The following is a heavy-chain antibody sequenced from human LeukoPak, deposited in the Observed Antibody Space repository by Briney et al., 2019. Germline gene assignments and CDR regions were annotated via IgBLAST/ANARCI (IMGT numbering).Heavy chain of an antibody. Sequence: GGSLRLSCAGSGFTFSSYWMHWVRQAPGKGLVWVSRISTDASSTTYADSVRGRFTISRDNSKNTLYLQMNSLRVEDTAVYYCARVGGHWGQGTLVTVSS. CDR3: ARVGGH. D-gene: IGHD3-10*01. J-gene: IGHJ4*02. CDR2: ISTDASST. V-gene: IGHV3-74*01. CDR1: GFTFSSYW.